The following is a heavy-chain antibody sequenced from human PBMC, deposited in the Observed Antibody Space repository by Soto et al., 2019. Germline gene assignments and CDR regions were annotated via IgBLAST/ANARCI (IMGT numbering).Heavy chain of an antibody. D-gene: IGHD2-2*01. V-gene: IGHV3-23*01. Sequence: GGSLRLSCAASGFRFSTYAMSWVRQAPGKGLEWVSGLFGGGDGIAYADSVKGRFTISRDNSNNMLYLQMHSLRAEDTAVYYCAKDASHIAAYYYFDYWGQGTLVTVSS. CDR2: LFGGGDGI. CDR3: AKDASHIAAYYYFDY. J-gene: IGHJ4*02. CDR1: GFRFSTYA.